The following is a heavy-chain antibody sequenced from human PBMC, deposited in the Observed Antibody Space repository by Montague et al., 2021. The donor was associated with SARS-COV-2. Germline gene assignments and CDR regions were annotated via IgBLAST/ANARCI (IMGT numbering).Heavy chain of an antibody. D-gene: IGHD1-1*01. CDR2: PYHRSKWYN. V-gene: IGHV6-1*01. CDR3: TSGREGNYNVMDV. J-gene: IGHJ6*02. Sequence: CAISGDSVADHRPRSDEHTPAPSSQFHFLCRPYHRSKWYNDYAVSVRGRVTINPDTSKNQFSLQLNSVTPEDTAIYYCTSGREGNYNVMDVWGQGTTVTVSS. CDR1: GDSVADHRPR.